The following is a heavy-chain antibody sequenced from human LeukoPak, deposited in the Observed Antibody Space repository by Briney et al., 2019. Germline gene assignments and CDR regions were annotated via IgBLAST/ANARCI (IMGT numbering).Heavy chain of an antibody. CDR2: IYYSGST. CDR1: GGSISSYY. V-gene: IGHV4-59*01. Sequence: SETLSLTCTVSGGSISSYYWSWIRQPPGKGLEWIGYIYYSGSTNYNPSLKSRVTISVDTSKNQFSVKLSSVTAADTAVYYCARGGGSGSLTRFDYRGQGTLVTVSS. CDR3: ARGGGSGSLTRFDY. J-gene: IGHJ4*02. D-gene: IGHD3-10*01.